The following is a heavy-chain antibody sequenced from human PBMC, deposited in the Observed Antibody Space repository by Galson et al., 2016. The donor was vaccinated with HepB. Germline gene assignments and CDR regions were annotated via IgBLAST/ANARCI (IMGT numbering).Heavy chain of an antibody. CDR3: ARLADLNASGTNDPLDS. Sequence: SVKVSCKASGYTFSSHYMHWVRQAPGQGLEWMGVINTSSGRTNYAQKFQGRVSMTRDTSTNTVYMELTSLRAEDTAVYYCARLADLNASGTNDPLDSWGQGTLVSVSS. D-gene: IGHD3-10*01. CDR2: INTSSGRT. V-gene: IGHV1-46*01. CDR1: GYTFSSHY. J-gene: IGHJ4*02.